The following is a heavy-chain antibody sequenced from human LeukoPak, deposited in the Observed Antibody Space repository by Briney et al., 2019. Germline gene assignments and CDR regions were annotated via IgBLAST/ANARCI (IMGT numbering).Heavy chain of an antibody. Sequence: GGSLRLSCAASGFIFSTYAMTWVRQAPGKGLEWVPAISGSGDSAYYADSVKGRFTISRDNSQNTLYLQMNSLRAEDTAVYYCAKATDSSSDAFDIWGQGTMVTVSS. CDR3: AKATDSSSDAFDI. D-gene: IGHD6-6*01. V-gene: IGHV3-23*01. CDR2: ISGSGDSA. CDR1: GFIFSTYA. J-gene: IGHJ3*02.